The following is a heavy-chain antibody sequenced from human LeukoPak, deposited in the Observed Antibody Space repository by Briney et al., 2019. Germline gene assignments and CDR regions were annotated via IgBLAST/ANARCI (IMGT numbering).Heavy chain of an antibody. V-gene: IGHV3-7*03. D-gene: IGHD5-18*01. CDR3: ERMWIQLWPFDY. Sequence: GGSLRLSCAASGFIFSNYWMIWVRQAPGRGLGWVANINQDGSEKYYVDSLKGRFTISRDNAKNSLYLQMNSLRAEDTAVYYCERMWIQLWPFDYWGQGTLVTVSS. CDR1: GFIFSNYW. CDR2: INQDGSEK. J-gene: IGHJ4*02.